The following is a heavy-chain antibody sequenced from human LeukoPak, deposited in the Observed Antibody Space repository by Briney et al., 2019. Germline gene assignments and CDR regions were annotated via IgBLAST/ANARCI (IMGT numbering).Heavy chain of an antibody. CDR3: ARCGPPVLVSYY. CDR1: GFTFSSYS. Sequence: GGSLKLSCAASGFTFSSYSMNWVRQAPGKGLVWVSYISSRSSTIYYADSVKGRFTISRDNAKNSLYLQMNSLRAEDTAVYYCARCGPPVLVSYYWGQGTLVTVSS. D-gene: IGHD2-8*02. V-gene: IGHV3-48*01. J-gene: IGHJ4*02. CDR2: ISSRSSTI.